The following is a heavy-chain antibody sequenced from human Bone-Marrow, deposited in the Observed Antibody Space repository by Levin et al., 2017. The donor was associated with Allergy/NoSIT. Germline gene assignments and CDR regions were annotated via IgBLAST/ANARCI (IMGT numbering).Heavy chain of an antibody. CDR3: ARGRVGGSSWVY. CDR1: GFTFSSYA. V-gene: IGHV3-30-3*01. D-gene: IGHD6-13*01. Sequence: PGGSLRLSCAASGFTFSSYAMHWVRQAPGKGLEWVAVISYDGSNKYYADSVKGRFTISRDNSKNTLYLQMNSLRAEDTAVYYCARGRVGGSSWVYWGQGTLVTVSS. CDR2: ISYDGSNK. J-gene: IGHJ4*02.